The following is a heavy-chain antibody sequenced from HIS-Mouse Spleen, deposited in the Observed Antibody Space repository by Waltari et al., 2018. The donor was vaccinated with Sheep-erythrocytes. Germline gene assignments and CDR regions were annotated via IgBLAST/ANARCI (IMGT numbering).Heavy chain of an antibody. CDR1: GFTFSSYS. V-gene: IGHV3-21*01. J-gene: IGHJ4*02. CDR2: ISSSSSYI. Sequence: EVQLVESGGGLVKPGGSLRLSCAASGFTFSSYSMNWVRQAPGKWLGGVSAISSSSSYIYYADSVKGRFTISRDNAKNSLYLQMNSLRAEDTAVYYCARDANWDRGYWGQGTLVTVSS. CDR3: ARDANWDRGY. D-gene: IGHD7-27*01.